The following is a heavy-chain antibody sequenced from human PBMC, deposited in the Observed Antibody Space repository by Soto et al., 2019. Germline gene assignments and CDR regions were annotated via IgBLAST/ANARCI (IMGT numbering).Heavy chain of an antibody. V-gene: IGHV4-34*01. D-gene: IGHD4-17*01. CDR1: GGSFRGYY. CDR3: ASKDYGDLFYFDY. Sequence: SETLSLTCAVYGGSFRGYYWSWIRQPPGKGLEWIGEINHSGSTNYNPSLKSRVTISVDTSKNQFSLKLSSVTAADTAVYYCASKDYGDLFYFDYWGQGTLVTVSS. CDR2: INHSGST. J-gene: IGHJ4*02.